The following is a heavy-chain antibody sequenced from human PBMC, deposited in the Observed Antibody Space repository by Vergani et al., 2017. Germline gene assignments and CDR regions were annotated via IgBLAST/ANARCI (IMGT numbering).Heavy chain of an antibody. Sequence: QVQLVQSGSELKKPGASVKVSCKASGYTFTSYAMNWVRQAPGQGLEWMGWINTNTGNPTYAQGFTGRFVFSLDTSVSRAYLQISSLKAEDTAVYYCARSDGANWNDAPAYYYYYGMDVWGQGTTVTVSS. CDR1: GYTFTSYA. V-gene: IGHV7-4-1*02. CDR2: INTNTGNP. J-gene: IGHJ6*02. CDR3: ARSDGANWNDAPAYYYYYGMDV. D-gene: IGHD1-1*01.